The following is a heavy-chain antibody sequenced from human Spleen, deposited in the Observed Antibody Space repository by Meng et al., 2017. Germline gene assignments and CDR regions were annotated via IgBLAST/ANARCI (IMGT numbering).Heavy chain of an antibody. CDR2: IDTNTGNP. Sequence: QGQRVQSGSELRKPGASVKVSCKASGHTLTNSAINWLRQAPGQGLQWMGWIDTNTGNPTYVPGFTGRLVFSLDTSVSTAYLQLSGLKADDTAVYYCTRDCYSDCSRTSCFDSWGQGTLVTVSS. CDR3: TRDCYSDCSRTSCFDS. D-gene: IGHD2-2*01. CDR1: GHTLTNSA. V-gene: IGHV7-4-1*02. J-gene: IGHJ4*02.